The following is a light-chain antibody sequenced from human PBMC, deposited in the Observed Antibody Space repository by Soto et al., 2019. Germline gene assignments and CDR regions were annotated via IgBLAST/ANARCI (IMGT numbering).Light chain of an antibody. CDR3: HQYGGSPIYT. Sequence: EIVMTQSPATLSVSPGERVTLSCRASQSVFSSLAWYQQKPGQAPRLLIYGAATRATGIPARFSGSGSGTEFTLTISSLQSEDFAVYYCHQYGGSPIYTFGPGTKLDFK. CDR1: QSVFSS. V-gene: IGKV3-15*01. J-gene: IGKJ3*01. CDR2: GAA.